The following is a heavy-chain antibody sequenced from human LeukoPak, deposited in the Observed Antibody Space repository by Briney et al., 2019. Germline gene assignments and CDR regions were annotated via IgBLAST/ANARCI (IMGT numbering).Heavy chain of an antibody. CDR1: GGTFSSYA. V-gene: IGHV1-69*01. J-gene: IGHJ3*02. Sequence: ASVKVSCKASGGTFSSYAISWVRQAPGQGLERMGGIIPIFGTANYAQKFQGRVTITADESTSTAYKELSSLRSEDTAVYYCARVQWLVDAFEIWGQGTMVTVSS. D-gene: IGHD6-19*01. CDR3: ARVQWLVDAFEI. CDR2: IIPIFGTA.